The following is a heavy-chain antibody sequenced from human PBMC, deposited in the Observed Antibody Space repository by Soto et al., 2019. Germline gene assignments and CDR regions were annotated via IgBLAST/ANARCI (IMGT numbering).Heavy chain of an antibody. V-gene: IGHV4-39*01. D-gene: IGHD6-19*01. CDR2: IYYSGST. Sequence: SENRSLTYTVSGGSISRSSYYWGWIRQPPRKGLEWIGSIYYSGSTYYNPSLKSRVTISVDTSKNQFSLKLSSVTAADTAVYYCARSEQWLVLYYYYMDVWGKGTTVTVSS. J-gene: IGHJ6*03. CDR1: GGSISRSSYY. CDR3: ARSEQWLVLYYYYMDV.